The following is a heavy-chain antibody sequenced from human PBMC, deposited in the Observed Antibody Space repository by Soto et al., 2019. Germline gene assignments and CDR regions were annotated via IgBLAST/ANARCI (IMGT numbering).Heavy chain of an antibody. D-gene: IGHD3-10*01. V-gene: IGHV4-4*07. J-gene: IGHJ4*02. CDR3: ARGLSGVYSFDY. Sequence: PSETLSLTXTVSGGSITSYYWSWLRQPAGKGLEWIGRIWTSGNTIYNPSLRSRVAMSVDTSKKQFSLKLTSVTAADTAVYYCARGLSGVYSFDYWGQGALVTVS. CDR2: IWTSGNT. CDR1: GGSITSYY.